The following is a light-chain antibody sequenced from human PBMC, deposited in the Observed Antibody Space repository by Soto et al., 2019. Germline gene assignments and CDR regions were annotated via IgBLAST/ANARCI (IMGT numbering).Light chain of an antibody. V-gene: IGKV3-11*01. J-gene: IGKJ5*01. Sequence: EIVLTQSPATLSLSPGEGVTLSCRASQSVGSLLAWYQQKPGQAPRLGIYDASNRATGIPARFSGSGSGTDFPLTISTLEPEDFAVYYCQQRSNWPITFGQGTRLESK. CDR3: QQRSNWPIT. CDR1: QSVGSL. CDR2: DAS.